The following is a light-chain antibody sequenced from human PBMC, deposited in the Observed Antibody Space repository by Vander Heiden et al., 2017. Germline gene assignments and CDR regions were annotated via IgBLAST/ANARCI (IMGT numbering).Light chain of an antibody. J-gene: IGLJ3*02. CDR3: QSYDTSLSDWV. CDR2: GTT. CDR1: SPNIGAGYD. Sequence: QSVLAQPPPVSVAPAQWVTISSTGDSPNIGAGYDVNWYRQLPGTSPQLLLSGTTHRPPGVPDRFSGCKSGTNASLAITGLQAEDEADDYCQSYDTSLSDWVFGGRTKLTVL. V-gene: IGLV1-40*01.